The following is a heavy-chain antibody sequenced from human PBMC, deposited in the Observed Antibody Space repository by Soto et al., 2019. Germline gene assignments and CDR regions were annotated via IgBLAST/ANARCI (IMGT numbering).Heavy chain of an antibody. J-gene: IGHJ4*02. V-gene: IGHV3-23*01. CDR2: ISGSGGST. D-gene: IGHD3-3*02. Sequence: PGGSLRLSCAASGFTFSSYAMSWVRQAPGKGLEWVSAISGSGGSTYYADSVKGRFTISRDNSKNTLYLQMNSLRAEDTAVYYCAIHFWSGYSIPYFDYWGQGTLVTVS. CDR1: GFTFSSYA. CDR3: AIHFWSGYSIPYFDY.